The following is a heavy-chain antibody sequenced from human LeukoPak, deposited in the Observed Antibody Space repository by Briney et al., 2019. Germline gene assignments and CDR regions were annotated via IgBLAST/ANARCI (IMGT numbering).Heavy chain of an antibody. Sequence: SDTLSLTCTVSGGSISSFYWSWIRDPTGKGLEWLEYIYYSGSTNYNTSLKSRVTISVDTSKNQFSLKLSSVTAADTAVYYCAKSGSYTSFDYWGQGTLVTVSS. CDR1: GGSISSFY. J-gene: IGHJ4*02. V-gene: IGHV4-59*08. D-gene: IGHD1-26*01. CDR2: IYYSGST. CDR3: AKSGSYTSFDY.